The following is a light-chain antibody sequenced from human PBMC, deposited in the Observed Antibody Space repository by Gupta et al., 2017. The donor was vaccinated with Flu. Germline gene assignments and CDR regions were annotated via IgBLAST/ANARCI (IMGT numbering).Light chain of an antibody. CDR2: DSS. CDR3: HSYDINLRCPF. J-gene: IGLJ2*01. CDR1: SSNIGAGDE. V-gene: IGLV1-40*01. Sequence: QPALTLSPSASGAPGLRATITSTGSSSNIGAGDEVHRYQQFPGAAPKLLLFDSSSRPSLVPDRISGSKSGNSASLAITGLQAEVEADYYYHSYDINLRCPFLGGGTKLTVL.